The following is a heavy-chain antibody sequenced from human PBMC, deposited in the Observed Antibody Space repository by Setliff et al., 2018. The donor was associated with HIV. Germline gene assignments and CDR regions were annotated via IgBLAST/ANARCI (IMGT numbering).Heavy chain of an antibody. J-gene: IGHJ4*02. CDR1: GGSIISYY. V-gene: IGHV4-4*07. CDR3: ARGGGYYYESSGYPTWYYFDY. CDR2: IYTSGTT. Sequence: LETLSLTCTVSGGSIISYYWSWIRQPAGKGLEWIGRIYTSGTTNYDPSLKSRVTMSVDTSKNQFSLRLSSVTAADTAVYYCARGGGYYYESSGYPTWYYFDYWGQGTPVTVSS. D-gene: IGHD3-22*01.